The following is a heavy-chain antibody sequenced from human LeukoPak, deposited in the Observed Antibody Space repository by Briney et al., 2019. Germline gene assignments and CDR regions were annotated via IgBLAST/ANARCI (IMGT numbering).Heavy chain of an antibody. CDR3: ARSGHSGYEAPYYYYYMDV. V-gene: IGHV1-2*02. J-gene: IGHJ6*03. CDR2: INPNGGGT. Sequence: GASVKVSCKASGYTFTGYYMHWVRQAPGQGLEWMGWINPNGGGTNYAQKFQGRVTMTRDTSISTAYMEPSRLRSDDTAVYYCARSGHSGYEAPYYYYYMDVWGKGTTVTVSS. D-gene: IGHD5-12*01. CDR1: GYTFTGYY.